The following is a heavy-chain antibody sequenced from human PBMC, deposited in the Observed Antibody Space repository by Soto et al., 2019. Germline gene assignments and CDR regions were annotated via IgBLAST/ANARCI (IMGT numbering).Heavy chain of an antibody. CDR3: ARDFDY. CDR1: GFTFDDYT. J-gene: IGHJ4*02. CDR2: IWYDGSNK. V-gene: IGHV3-33*08. Sequence: PGGSLRLSCAASGFTFDDYTMHWVRQAPGKGLEWVAVIWYDGSNKYYADSVKGRFTISRDNSKNTLYLQMNSLRAEDTAVYYCARDFDYWGQGTLVTVSS.